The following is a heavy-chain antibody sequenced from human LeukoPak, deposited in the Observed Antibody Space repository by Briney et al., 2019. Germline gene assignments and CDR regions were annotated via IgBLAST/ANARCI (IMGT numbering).Heavy chain of an antibody. CDR3: ARDMDTDSGYDSYDY. CDR2: INSDGSST. Sequence: GGSLRLSCAASGFTFSSYWMHWVRQAPGKGLVWVSRINSDGSSTSYADSVKGRFTISRDNAKNTLYLQMNSLRAEDTAVYYCARDMDTDSGYDSYDYWGQGTLVTVSS. CDR1: GFTFSSYW. V-gene: IGHV3-74*01. J-gene: IGHJ4*02. D-gene: IGHD5-12*01.